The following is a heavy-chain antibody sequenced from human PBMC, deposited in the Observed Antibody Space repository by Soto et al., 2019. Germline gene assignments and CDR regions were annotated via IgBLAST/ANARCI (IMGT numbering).Heavy chain of an antibody. Sequence: PSETLSLTCTVSGGSISSYYWSWIRQPPGKGLEWIGFISDSGSTSHNPSLKSRANISVDTSKNQFSLTLRFVTAADTAVYYCAREAAAGYNPPSGTDVWGPGTSVTVSS. CDR1: GGSISSYY. D-gene: IGHD6-25*01. J-gene: IGHJ6*02. CDR3: AREAAAGYNPPSGTDV. CDR2: ISDSGST. V-gene: IGHV4-59*01.